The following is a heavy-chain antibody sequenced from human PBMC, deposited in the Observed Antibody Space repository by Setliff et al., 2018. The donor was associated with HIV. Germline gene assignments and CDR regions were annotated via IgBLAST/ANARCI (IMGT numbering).Heavy chain of an antibody. CDR2: ISGSGGST. V-gene: IGHV3-23*01. Sequence: PGGSLRLSCAASGFTFSSYAMSWVRQAPGKGLEWVSAISGSGGSTYYADSVKGRFTISRDNSKNTLYLQMNSLRAEDTAVYYCAKDPRAAVATIRDYWGQGTLVTVSS. D-gene: IGHD5-12*01. CDR3: AKDPRAAVATIRDY. CDR1: GFTFSSYA. J-gene: IGHJ4*02.